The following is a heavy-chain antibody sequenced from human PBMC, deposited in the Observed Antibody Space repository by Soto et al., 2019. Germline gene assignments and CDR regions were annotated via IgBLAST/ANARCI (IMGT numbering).Heavy chain of an antibody. J-gene: IGHJ6*02. CDR1: GFTFSSYW. D-gene: IGHD6-19*01. V-gene: IGHV3-74*01. CDR2: INSDGGST. CDR3: ARDRWFHYSSGWYDYYYGMDV. Sequence: PGGSLRLSCAASGFTFSSYWMHWVRQAPGKGLVWVSRINSDGGSTSYADSVKGRFTISRDNAKNTLYLQMNSLRAEDTAVYYCARDRWFHYSSGWYDYYYGMDVWGQGTTVTVSS.